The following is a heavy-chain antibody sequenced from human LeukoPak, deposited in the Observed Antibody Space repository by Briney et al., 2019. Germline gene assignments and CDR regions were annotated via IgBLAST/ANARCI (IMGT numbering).Heavy chain of an antibody. D-gene: IGHD3-10*01. CDR1: GYTFTGYY. CDR3: ARGPSEGLLWFGELPWWFDP. CDR2: INPNSGGT. Sequence: ASVKVSCKASGYTFTGYYMHWVRQAPGQGLEWMGWINPNSGGTNYAQKLQGRVTMTTDTSTSTAYMELRSLRSDDTAVYYCARGPSEGLLWFGELPWWFDPWGQGTLVTVSS. V-gene: IGHV1-2*02. J-gene: IGHJ5*02.